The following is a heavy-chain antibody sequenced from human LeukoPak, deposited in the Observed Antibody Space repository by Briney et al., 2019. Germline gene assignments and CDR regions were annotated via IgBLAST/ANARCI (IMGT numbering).Heavy chain of an antibody. CDR3: ARHGGSSSYYYYMDV. CDR2: IIPIFGTA. Sequence: SVKVSCKASGGTFSSSAISWVRQAPGQGLKWMGGIIPIFGTANYAQKFQGRVTITTDESTSTAYMELSSLRSEDTAVYYCARHGGSSSYYYYMDVWGKGTTVTVSS. CDR1: GGTFSSSA. D-gene: IGHD6-6*01. V-gene: IGHV1-69*05. J-gene: IGHJ6*03.